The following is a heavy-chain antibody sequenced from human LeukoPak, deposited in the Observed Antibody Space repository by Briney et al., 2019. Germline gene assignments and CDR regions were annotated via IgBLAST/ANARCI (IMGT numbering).Heavy chain of an antibody. V-gene: IGHV3-7*05. Sequence: GGSLILSCAASGFAFSSYWMAWVRQAPGRGLEWVASIKQDGGETYSVDSVKGRFTISRDNAKNSLYLQMNSLRAEDTAVYYCARGAYASSSNYWGQGTLVTVSS. CDR1: GFAFSSYW. CDR3: ARGAYASSSNY. CDR2: IKQDGGET. J-gene: IGHJ4*02. D-gene: IGHD6-6*01.